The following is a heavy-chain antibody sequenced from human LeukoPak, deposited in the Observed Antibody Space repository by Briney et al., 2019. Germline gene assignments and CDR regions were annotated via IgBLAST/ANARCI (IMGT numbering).Heavy chain of an antibody. Sequence: GGSLRLSCEVSGFTVSNNYMSWVRQAPGKGLEWVSSISSSRSYIYYADSVKGRFTISRDNARNSLYLQMNSLRAEDTAVYYCARETPDSSGWDWGQGTLVTVSS. D-gene: IGHD6-19*01. CDR2: ISSSRSYI. CDR1: GFTVSNNY. CDR3: ARETPDSSGWD. J-gene: IGHJ4*02. V-gene: IGHV3-21*01.